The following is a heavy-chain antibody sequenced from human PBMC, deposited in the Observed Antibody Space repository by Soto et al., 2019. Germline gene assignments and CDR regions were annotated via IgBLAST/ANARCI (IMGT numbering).Heavy chain of an antibody. D-gene: IGHD2-15*01. V-gene: IGHV3-53*01. CDR1: GFTVSSKY. Sequence: GSLRLSCAASGFTVSSKYMNWVRQAPGKGLEWVSIIWSAGLTYYADSVRGRFTISRDISKNILFLQMNNLRAEDSAIYYCARELPPDLWGQGTLVTVSS. J-gene: IGHJ5*02. CDR2: IWSAGLT. CDR3: ARELPPDL.